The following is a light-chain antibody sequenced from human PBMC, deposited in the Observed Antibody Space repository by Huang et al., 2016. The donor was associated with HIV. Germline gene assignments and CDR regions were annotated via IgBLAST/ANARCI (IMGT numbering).Light chain of an antibody. CDR2: AAS. V-gene: IGKV1-39*01. CDR3: QQSYSSPN. Sequence: DIQMTQSPSSLSASVGDRVTITCRARQSISSYLNWYQQKPGKAPKLLIYAASSLQSGVPSRFSGSGSGTDFTLTISSLQPEDFATYYCQQSYSSPNFGQGTKLEIK. CDR1: QSISSY. J-gene: IGKJ2*01.